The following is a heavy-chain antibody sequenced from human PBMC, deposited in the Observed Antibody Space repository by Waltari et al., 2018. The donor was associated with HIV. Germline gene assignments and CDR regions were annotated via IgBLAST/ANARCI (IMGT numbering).Heavy chain of an antibody. CDR2: AYYLGSA. J-gene: IGHJ4*02. D-gene: IGHD2-2*01. CDR1: GDSISSSNW. Sequence: QVQLQESGPGLVKPLGTLSLTCAVSGDSISSSNWWTWVRQPPGKGLEWIGEAYYLGSANYNPSLKSRVTVSEDKSKNQFSLNLNSVTAADTAVYYCARTHCNSTSCFSIDYWGQGTLVTVSS. V-gene: IGHV4-4*02. CDR3: ARTHCNSTSCFSIDY.